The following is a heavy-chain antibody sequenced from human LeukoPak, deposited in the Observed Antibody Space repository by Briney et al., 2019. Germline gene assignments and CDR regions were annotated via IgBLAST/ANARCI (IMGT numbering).Heavy chain of an antibody. J-gene: IGHJ6*03. D-gene: IGHD5-18*01. V-gene: IGHV4-61*09. Sequence: RPSETLSLTCTVSGGSINSGNYYWSWIRQPAGKGLEWMGHFYTSGHTSYNPSLKSRVTISVDTSKNQFSLKMNSVTAADTAVYYCARGVHGYSYGYVPWELYSYMDVWGKGTTVSISS. CDR1: GGSINSGNYY. CDR2: FYTSGHT. CDR3: ARGVHGYSYGYVPWELYSYMDV.